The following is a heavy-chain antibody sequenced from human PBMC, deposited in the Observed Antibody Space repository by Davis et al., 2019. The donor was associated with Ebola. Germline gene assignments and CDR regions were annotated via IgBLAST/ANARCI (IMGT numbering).Heavy chain of an antibody. CDR1: GFTFSSYW. J-gene: IGHJ4*02. CDR2: INSDGSST. Sequence: GESLKISCAASGFTFSSYWMHWVRQAPGKGLVWVSRINSDGSSTSYADSVKGRFTISRDNAKNTLYLQMNSLRAEDTAVYYCARDGQWELTVGYWGQGTLVTVSS. D-gene: IGHD1-26*01. CDR3: ARDGQWELTVGY. V-gene: IGHV3-74*01.